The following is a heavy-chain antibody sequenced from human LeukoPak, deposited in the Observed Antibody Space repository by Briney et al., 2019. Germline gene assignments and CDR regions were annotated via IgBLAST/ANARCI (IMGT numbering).Heavy chain of an antibody. CDR3: ARAPRVTMIIVTPGAFDM. CDR2: IYYSGGT. D-gene: IGHD3-22*01. Sequence: SETLSLTCTVSGGSISSGGYYWNWIRQHPGKGLEWIGYIYYSGGTYYNPSLKSRVTISVDTSKKRFSLKLSSVTAADTAMYYCARAPRVTMIIVTPGAFDMWGQGTMVTVSS. CDR1: GGSISSGGYY. J-gene: IGHJ3*02. V-gene: IGHV4-31*03.